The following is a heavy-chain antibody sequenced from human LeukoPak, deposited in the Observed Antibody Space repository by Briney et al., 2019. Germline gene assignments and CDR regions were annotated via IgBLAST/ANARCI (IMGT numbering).Heavy chain of an antibody. J-gene: IGHJ3*02. V-gene: IGHV1-69*01. CDR2: FIPIFGTA. Sequence: LVTVSCTASGGTFTTYAISWGRQAPGQGLEWMGGFIPIFGTANYAQKFQGRVTITADESTSTAYMELSSLRSEDTAVYYCARDLVVPAAMGTHDAFDIWGQGTMVTVSS. CDR1: GGTFTTYA. CDR3: ARDLVVPAAMGTHDAFDI. D-gene: IGHD2-2*01.